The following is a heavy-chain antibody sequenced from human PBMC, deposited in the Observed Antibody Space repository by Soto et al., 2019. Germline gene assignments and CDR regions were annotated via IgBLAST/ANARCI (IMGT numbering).Heavy chain of an antibody. D-gene: IGHD4-17*01. V-gene: IGHV4-4*02. Sequence: QVQLQESGPGLVKPAGTLSLTCAVSGASISSGKCWSWVRQSPGKGREWIGEISESGRTNYNPSLKSRVTILVDKSKTQFCLKLTSVTAADTAVYYCARDWPRLIRGYGDYENYYGMDVWGQGTTVTVSS. CDR1: GASISSGKC. CDR2: ISESGRT. CDR3: ARDWPRLIRGYGDYENYYGMDV. J-gene: IGHJ6*02.